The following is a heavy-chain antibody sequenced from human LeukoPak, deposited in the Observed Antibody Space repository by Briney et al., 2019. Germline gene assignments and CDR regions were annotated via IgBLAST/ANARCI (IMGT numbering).Heavy chain of an antibody. Sequence: VASVKVSCKASGYTFTIYDINWVRQATGQDLELLGWMNPKTGQTGYARKFQGRVTMTRDTSISTAYMELSSLRSEDTAVYYCARGPPHSNYPDPYYYYMDVWDKGTTVTVSS. J-gene: IGHJ6*03. V-gene: IGHV1-8*01. CDR1: GYTFTIYD. CDR3: ARGPPHSNYPDPYYYYMDV. D-gene: IGHD4-11*01. CDR2: MNPKTGQT.